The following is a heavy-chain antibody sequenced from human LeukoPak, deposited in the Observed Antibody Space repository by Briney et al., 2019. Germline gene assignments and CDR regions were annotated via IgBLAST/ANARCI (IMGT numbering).Heavy chain of an antibody. CDR2: IYTSGST. V-gene: IGHV4-4*07. Sequence: SETLSLTCTVSGGSISSYYWSWIRQPAGKGLEWIGRIYTSGSTNYNPSLKSRVTISVDTSKNQFSLKLSSVTAADTAVYYCASSELRYYYYYYYMDVWGKGTTVTVSS. CDR3: ASSELRYYYYYYYMDV. D-gene: IGHD1-7*01. CDR1: GGSISSYY. J-gene: IGHJ6*03.